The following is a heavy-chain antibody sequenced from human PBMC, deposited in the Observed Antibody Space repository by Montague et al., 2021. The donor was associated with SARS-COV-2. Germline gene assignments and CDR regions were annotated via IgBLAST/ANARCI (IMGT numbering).Heavy chain of an antibody. CDR3: ARQDTSGWLTFDY. D-gene: IGHD6-19*01. Sequence: CAISGDSVSSSTVAWNWLRQSPSRGLEWLGRTYFRSSFYNDYALSVKSRLNIQPDSAKNQFSLQLTSVTSEDTAIYYCARQDTSGWLTFDYWGQGILVTVSS. CDR2: TYFRSSFYN. CDR1: GDSVSSSTVA. J-gene: IGHJ4*02. V-gene: IGHV6-1*01.